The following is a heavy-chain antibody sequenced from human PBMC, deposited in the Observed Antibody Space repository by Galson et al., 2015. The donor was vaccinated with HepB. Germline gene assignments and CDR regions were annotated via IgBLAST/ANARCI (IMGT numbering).Heavy chain of an antibody. CDR2: IDPSDSYT. J-gene: IGHJ2*01. V-gene: IGHV5-10-1*01. Sequence: QSGAEVKKPGESLRISCKGSGYSFTSYWISWVRQMPGKGLEWMGRIDPSDSYTNYSPSFQGHVTISADKSISTAYLQWSSLKASDTAMYYCATGSSTTDTYWYFDLWGRGTLVTVSS. CDR1: GYSFTSYW. CDR3: ATGSSTTDTYWYFDL. D-gene: IGHD1-1*01.